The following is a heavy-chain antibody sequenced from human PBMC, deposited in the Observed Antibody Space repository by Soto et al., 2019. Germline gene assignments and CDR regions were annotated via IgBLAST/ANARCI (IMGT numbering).Heavy chain of an antibody. Sequence: SSVKVSCKASGYTFKSYGISWVRKAHGQGLEWMGWISAYNGNTNYAQKLKGRVTMTTDTYTSTAYMELRILRSDDTAVYYSARSDVSYDSSGYRKNWFDPWGQGTLVTVSS. CDR2: ISAYNGNT. J-gene: IGHJ5*02. CDR3: ARSDVSYDSSGYRKNWFDP. D-gene: IGHD3-22*01. V-gene: IGHV1-18*01. CDR1: GYTFKSYG.